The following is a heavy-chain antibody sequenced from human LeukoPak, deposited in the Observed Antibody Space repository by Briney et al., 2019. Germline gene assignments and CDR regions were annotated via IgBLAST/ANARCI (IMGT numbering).Heavy chain of an antibody. V-gene: IGHV7-4-1*02. CDR3: AIQGVRGVISVDY. CDR1: GYTSTSYA. CDR2: INTNTGNP. D-gene: IGHD3-10*01. J-gene: IGHJ4*02. Sequence: ASVKVSCKASGYTSTSYAMNWVRQAPGQGLEWMGWINTNTGNPTYAQGFTGRFVFSLDTSVSTAYLQISSLKAEDTAVYYCAIQGVRGVISVDYWGQGTLVTVSS.